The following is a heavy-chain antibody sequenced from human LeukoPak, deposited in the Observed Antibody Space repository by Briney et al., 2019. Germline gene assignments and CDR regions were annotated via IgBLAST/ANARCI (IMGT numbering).Heavy chain of an antibody. V-gene: IGHV1-69*04. CDR3: ASSADYYDSSGYYPNWFDP. Sequence: GSSVKVSCKASGGTFSSYAISWVGQAPGQGLEWMGRIIPILGIANYAQKFQGRVTITADKSTSTAYMELSSLRSEDTAVYYCASSADYYDSSGYYPNWFDPWGQGTLVTVSS. J-gene: IGHJ5*02. CDR2: IIPILGIA. D-gene: IGHD3-22*01. CDR1: GGTFSSYA.